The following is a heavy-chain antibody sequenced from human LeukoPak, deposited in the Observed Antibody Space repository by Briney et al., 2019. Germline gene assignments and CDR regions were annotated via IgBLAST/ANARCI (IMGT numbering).Heavy chain of an antibody. CDR1: GGSISSSSYY. CDR3: ARDAVSSSSAWFDP. D-gene: IGHD6-6*01. CDR2: IYYSGST. Sequence: PSETLSLTCTVSGGSISSSSYYWGWIRQPPGKGLKWIGSIYYSGSTYYNPSLKSRVTISVDTSKNQFSLKLSSVTAADTAVYYCARDAVSSSSAWFDPWGQGTLVTVSS. V-gene: IGHV4-39*07. J-gene: IGHJ5*02.